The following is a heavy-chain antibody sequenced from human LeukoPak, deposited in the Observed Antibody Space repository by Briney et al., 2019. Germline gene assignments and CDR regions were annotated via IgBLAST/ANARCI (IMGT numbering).Heavy chain of an antibody. J-gene: IGHJ4*02. CDR1: GGSFSGYY. V-gene: IGHV4-34*01. D-gene: IGHD2-15*01. CDR2: INHSGST. Sequence: PSETLSLTCAVYGGSFSGYYWSWIRQPPGKGLEWIGEINHSGSTNYNPSLKSRVTISVDRSKNQFSLKLSSVTAADTAVYYCARGPGLLLLDYWGQGTLVTVSS. CDR3: ARGPGLLLLDY.